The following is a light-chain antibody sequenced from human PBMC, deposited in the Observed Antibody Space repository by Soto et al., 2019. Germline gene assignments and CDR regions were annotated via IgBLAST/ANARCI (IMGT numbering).Light chain of an antibody. CDR1: SSNIGSNY. V-gene: IGLV1-51*01. Sequence: TQPPSVSAAPGQKVTISCSGSSSNIGSNYVSWYQQLPGTAPKLLIYDNDKRPSGIPDRFSGSKSGTSATLGITGLQTGDEADYYCGTWDSSLSAYVFGTGIKVTVL. CDR2: DND. CDR3: GTWDSSLSAYV. J-gene: IGLJ1*01.